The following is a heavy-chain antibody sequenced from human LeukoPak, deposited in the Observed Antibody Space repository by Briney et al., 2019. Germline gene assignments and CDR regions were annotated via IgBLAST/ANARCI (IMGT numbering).Heavy chain of an antibody. CDR1: GYTFTGYY. CDR2: INPNSGGT. V-gene: IGHV1-2*06. D-gene: IGHD3-22*01. J-gene: IGHJ4*02. CDR3: ARGSDDSSGHDFDY. Sequence: ASVKVSCKAYGYTFTGYYMHWVRQAPGQGLEWMGRINPNSGGTNYAQKFQGRVTMNRDTSISTAYMALSRLRSDDTAVYYCARGSDDSSGHDFDYWGQGTLVTVSS.